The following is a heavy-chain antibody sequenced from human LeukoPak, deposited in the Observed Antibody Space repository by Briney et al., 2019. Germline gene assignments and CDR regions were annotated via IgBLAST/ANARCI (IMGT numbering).Heavy chain of an antibody. D-gene: IGHD3-10*01. J-gene: IGHJ4*02. CDR2: INSVGSST. CDR3: ERGLGGEIDY. V-gene: IGHV3-74*01. Sequence: QPGRSLRLSCAPSAFTSGSYSTGWVRHAPGEGRVWVSRINSVGSSTTYADSVKGRFTISRDNAKNTMYLQMNNLRAEDTAVNYCERGLGGEIDYWGQGTLVTVSS. CDR1: AFTSGSYS.